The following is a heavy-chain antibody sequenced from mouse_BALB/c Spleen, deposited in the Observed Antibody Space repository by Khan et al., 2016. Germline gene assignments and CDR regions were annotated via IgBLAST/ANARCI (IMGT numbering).Heavy chain of an antibody. CDR2: IDPANGNT. Sequence: EVQLQESGAELVKPGASVKLSCTASGFNIKDTFMHWVKQRPEQGLEWIGRIDPANGNTRYDPKFQGKATITADTSSNTAYLQHSSLTSEDTAVYYCARRGPKYYYVSTYCYWGQGTTLTVSS. V-gene: IGHV14-3*02. CDR3: ARRGPKYYYVSTYCY. J-gene: IGHJ2*01. CDR1: GFNIKDTF. D-gene: IGHD1-1*01.